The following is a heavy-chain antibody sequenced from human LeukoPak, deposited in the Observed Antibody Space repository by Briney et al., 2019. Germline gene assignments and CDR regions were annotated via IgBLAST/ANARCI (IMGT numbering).Heavy chain of an antibody. CDR1: GFTFSSFW. V-gene: IGHV3-30*02. CDR3: ASRPDDSWRGPFDY. D-gene: IGHD3-3*01. J-gene: IGHJ4*02. Sequence: GGSQRLSCAASGFTFSSFWMHWVRQAPGKGLEWVAFIQDDGSNKYYADSVKGRFTISRDNSKNTLHLQMNSLRAEDTAVYYCASRPDDSWRGPFDYWGQGTLVTVSS. CDR2: IQDDGSNK.